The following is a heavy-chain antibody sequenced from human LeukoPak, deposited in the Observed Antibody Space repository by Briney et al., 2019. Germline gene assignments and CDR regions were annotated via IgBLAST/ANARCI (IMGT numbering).Heavy chain of an antibody. CDR2: MYYTGYT. D-gene: IGHD3-3*01. CDR3: AGSPPLGSNNGYYTPFDC. CDR1: SDSFTNYY. Sequence: PWETLSLTCTVSSDSFTNYYGSWIRQPPGKALEGIGGMYYTGYTNYNPSLKSRVTISVDTSKNQFPLTLSSVTGADTAVYYCAGSPPLGSNNGYYTPFDCWGQGSLVTVSS. V-gene: IGHV4-59*03. J-gene: IGHJ4*02.